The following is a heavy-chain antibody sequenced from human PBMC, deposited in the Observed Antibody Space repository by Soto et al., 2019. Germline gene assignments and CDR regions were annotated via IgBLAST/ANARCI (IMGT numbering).Heavy chain of an antibody. CDR1: GFTFSGSA. CDR3: TRGYGDYVRDY. Sequence: EVQLVESGGGLVQPGGSLKLSCAVSGFTFSGSAMHWVRQASGNGLEWVGRIRSKSNSYATAYAASVKGRFTISRDDSKNTAYLQMNSLKTEDTAVYYRTRGYGDYVRDYWGQGTLVTVSS. J-gene: IGHJ4*02. V-gene: IGHV3-73*01. D-gene: IGHD4-17*01. CDR2: IRSKSNSYAT.